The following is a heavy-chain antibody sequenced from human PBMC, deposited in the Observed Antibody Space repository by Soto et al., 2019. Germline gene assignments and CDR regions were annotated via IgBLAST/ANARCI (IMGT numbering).Heavy chain of an antibody. V-gene: IGHV3-21*01. D-gene: IGHD5-12*01. J-gene: IGHJ4*02. CDR2: ISSSSSYI. CDR3: VRALHSGYDSCMFGY. Sequence: PGGSLRLSCAASGFTFSSYSMNWVRQAPGKGLEWVSSISSSSSYIYYADSVKGRFTISRDNAKNSLYLQMNSLRAEDTAAYYCVRALHSGYDSCMFGYWGQGTLVTVSS. CDR1: GFTFSSYS.